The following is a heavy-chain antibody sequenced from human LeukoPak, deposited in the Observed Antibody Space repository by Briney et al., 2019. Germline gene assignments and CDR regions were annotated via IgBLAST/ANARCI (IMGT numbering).Heavy chain of an antibody. J-gene: IGHJ4*02. CDR2: ITGSGGST. Sequence: GGFLRLSCAASGFTFSSYAMSWVRQAPGKGLEWVSGITGSGGSTYYADSVKGRFTISRDNSKNTLYLQMNSLRAEDTAVYYCAKGIDYGPAPFDYWGQGTLVTVSS. V-gene: IGHV3-23*01. D-gene: IGHD4-17*01. CDR3: AKGIDYGPAPFDY. CDR1: GFTFSSYA.